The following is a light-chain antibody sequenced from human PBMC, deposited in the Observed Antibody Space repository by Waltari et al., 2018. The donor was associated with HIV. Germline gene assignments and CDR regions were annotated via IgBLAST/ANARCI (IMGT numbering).Light chain of an antibody. CDR1: QSVSSN. J-gene: IGKJ2*01. Sequence: EIVMTQSPSTLSVSPGERPTLSCRASQSVSSNLAWYQQKPGQAPRLLIYGASTRATGTPARFSGSGSGTDFTLTISSLQSEDCAVYYCQQYNNWPRTFGQGTKLEIK. CDR2: GAS. CDR3: QQYNNWPRT. V-gene: IGKV3D-15*01.